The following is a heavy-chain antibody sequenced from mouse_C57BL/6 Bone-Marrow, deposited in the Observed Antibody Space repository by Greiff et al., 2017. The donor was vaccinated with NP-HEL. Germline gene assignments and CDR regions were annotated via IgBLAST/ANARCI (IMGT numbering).Heavy chain of an antibody. CDR1: GYSITSGYY. V-gene: IGHV3-6*01. CDR2: ISYDGSN. CDR3: ARGNWAGAY. J-gene: IGHJ3*01. Sequence: EVKLVESGPGLVKPSQSLSLTCSVTGYSITSGYYWNWIRQFPGNKLEWMGYISYDGSNNYNPSLKNRISITRDTSKNQFFLKLNSVTTEDTATYYCARGNWAGAYWGQGTLVTVSA. D-gene: IGHD4-1*01.